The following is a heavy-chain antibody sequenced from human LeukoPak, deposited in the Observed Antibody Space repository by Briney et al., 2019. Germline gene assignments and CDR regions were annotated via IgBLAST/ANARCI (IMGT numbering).Heavy chain of an antibody. J-gene: IGHJ5*01. D-gene: IGHD3/OR15-3a*01. V-gene: IGHV4-34*01. CDR3: ARRDFDWLDC. CDR2: INHSGST. Sequence: SETLSLTCAVYGGSFSGYYWSWIRQPPGKGLEWIGEINHSGSTNYNPSLKSRVTISVDTSKNQFSLKLSSVTAADTAVYYCARRDFDWLDCWGQGTLVTVSS. CDR1: GGSFSGYY.